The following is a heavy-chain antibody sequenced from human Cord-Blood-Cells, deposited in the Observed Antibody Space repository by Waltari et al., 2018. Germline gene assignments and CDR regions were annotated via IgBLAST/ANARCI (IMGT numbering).Heavy chain of an antibody. J-gene: IGHJ2*01. CDR3: ARERHEAAGAANWYFDL. V-gene: IGHV1-69*01. CDR2: IIPIFGKA. D-gene: IGHD7-27*01. CDR1: GGTFSSYA. Sequence: QVQLVQSGAEVKKPGSSVKVSCKASGGTFSSYAISWVRQAPGQGLEWMGGIIPIFGKANYAQKFQGRVTITADESTSTAYMELSSLRSEDTAVYYCARERHEAAGAANWYFDLWGRGTLVTVSS.